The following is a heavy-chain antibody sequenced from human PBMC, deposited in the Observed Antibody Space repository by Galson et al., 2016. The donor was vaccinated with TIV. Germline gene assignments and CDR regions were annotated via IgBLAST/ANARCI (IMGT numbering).Heavy chain of an antibody. CDR3: AREFRDYYFDY. Sequence: SLRLSCAASGFTFGSYGMHWVRQAPGKGLEWVAGLWFDGSHISYGDSVTGRVTIPIDNARKMLYLQMKSLRAEDTARYYCAREFRDYYFDYWGQGTLVTVSS. V-gene: IGHV3-33*01. J-gene: IGHJ4*02. D-gene: IGHD3/OR15-3a*01. CDR2: LWFDGSHI. CDR1: GFTFGSYG.